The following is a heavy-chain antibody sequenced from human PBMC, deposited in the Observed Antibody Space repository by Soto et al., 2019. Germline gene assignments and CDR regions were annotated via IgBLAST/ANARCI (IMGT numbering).Heavy chain of an antibody. J-gene: IGHJ3*02. CDR2: ISWNSGSI. CDR3: AKGIAVAVTHDAFDI. Sequence: EVQLVESGGGLVQPGRSLRLSCAASGFTFDDYAMHWVRQAPGKGLEWVSGISWNSGSIGYADSVKGRFTISRDNAKNSQYLQMNSLRAEDTALYYCAKGIAVAVTHDAFDIWCQGTMITVSS. CDR1: GFTFDDYA. D-gene: IGHD6-19*01. V-gene: IGHV3-9*01.